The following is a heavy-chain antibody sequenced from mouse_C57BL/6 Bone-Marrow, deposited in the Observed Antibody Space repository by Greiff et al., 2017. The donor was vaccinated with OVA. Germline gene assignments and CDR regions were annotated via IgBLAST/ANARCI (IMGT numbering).Heavy chain of an antibody. J-gene: IGHJ2*01. V-gene: IGHV5-9*04. CDR3: ARSHYYGSKVDY. CDR1: GFTFSSYT. D-gene: IGHD1-1*01. CDR2: ISGGGGNT. Sequence: DVKLVESGGGLVKPGGSLKLSCAASGFTFSSYTMSWVRQTPEKRLEWVATISGGGGNTYYPDSVKGRFTISRDNAKNTLYLQMTSLRSEDTAMYYCARSHYYGSKVDYWGQGTTLTVSS.